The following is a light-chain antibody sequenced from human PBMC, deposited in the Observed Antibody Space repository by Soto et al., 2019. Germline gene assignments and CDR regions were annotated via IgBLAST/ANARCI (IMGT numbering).Light chain of an antibody. CDR3: QQYGSYPLT. V-gene: IGKV1-5*03. CDR1: QSTDSW. Sequence: DIQMTQSPSTLSASVGDRVTITCRASQSTDSWLAWYQQKPGKAPKVLIYQASSLESGVPSRFSGSGSGTEFTLTISSLQPADFATYYCQQYGSYPLTFGGGTKVEIK. CDR2: QAS. J-gene: IGKJ4*01.